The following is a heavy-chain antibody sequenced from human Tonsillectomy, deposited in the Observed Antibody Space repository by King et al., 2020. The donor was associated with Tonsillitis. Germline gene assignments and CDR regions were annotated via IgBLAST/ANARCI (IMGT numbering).Heavy chain of an antibody. CDR2: ISSTTNII. CDR1: GFTFSNFG. D-gene: IGHD3-10*01. CDR3: SRGDKYYGSGSYDPFFFDY. J-gene: IGHJ4*02. V-gene: IGHV3-48*01. Sequence: VQLVESGGGLVQPRGSLRLSCAASGFTFSNFGMNWVRQAPGKGLEWVSYISSTTNIIYYADSVKGRFTISRDNAKNALFLQRNSLRAEDTAVYYCSRGDKYYGSGSYDPFFFDYWGQGTLVTVSS.